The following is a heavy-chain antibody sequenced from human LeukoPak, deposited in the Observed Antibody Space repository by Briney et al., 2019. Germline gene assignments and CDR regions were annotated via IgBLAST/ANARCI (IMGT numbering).Heavy chain of an antibody. CDR3: AGQSEVTGNY. CDR1: GGSISSTRYY. J-gene: IGHJ4*02. D-gene: IGHD2-21*02. Sequence: SETLSLTCSVSGGSISSTRYYWGWIRQPPGKGLDWIGSMYYTGSSYYNPSLKSRVTISADTSKNQFSLKMSSVTAADTAVYYCAGQSEVTGNYWGQGTLVTVSS. V-gene: IGHV4-39*01. CDR2: MYYTGSS.